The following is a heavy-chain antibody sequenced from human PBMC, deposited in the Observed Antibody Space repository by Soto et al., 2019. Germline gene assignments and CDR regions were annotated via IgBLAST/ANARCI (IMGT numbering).Heavy chain of an antibody. Sequence: LYLTCSVSGSSIAAGGYYWSWIRQHTGKGLEWIWSFYSSGSIIYNPSLKSRVSISGDTSRSKFSMTLTSVTAPDTALYYCARMYSSGWGRFHPGVQGPLVTVSS. CDR3: ARMYSSGWGRFHP. D-gene: IGHD6-25*01. CDR1: GSSIAAGGYY. J-gene: IGHJ5*02. CDR2: FYSSGSI. V-gene: IGHV4-30-4*01.